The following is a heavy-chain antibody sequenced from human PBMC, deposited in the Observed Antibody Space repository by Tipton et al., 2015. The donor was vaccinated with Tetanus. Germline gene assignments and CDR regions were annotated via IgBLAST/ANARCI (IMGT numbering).Heavy chain of an antibody. D-gene: IGHD2-15*01. CDR2: IYYNGNT. CDR3: ARQADNWFDP. Sequence: TLSLTCNVSGASINAGGYLWTWVRQHPGKALEWIGNIYYNGNTYYLSSLESRVTISTDTSKNQVSLSLRSVTAADTAVYYCARQADNWFDPWGPGTRVTVSS. CDR1: GASINAGGYL. V-gene: IGHV4-30-2*03. J-gene: IGHJ5*02.